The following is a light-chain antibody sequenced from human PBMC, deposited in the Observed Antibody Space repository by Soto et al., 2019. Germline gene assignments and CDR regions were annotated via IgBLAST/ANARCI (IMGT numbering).Light chain of an antibody. V-gene: IGKV1-5*01. CDR3: QQYNSCTWT. CDR2: DAS. CDR1: QSIRGR. Sequence: DIQMTQAPFTLSASVGDRVTITCRASQSIRGRLAWFQQRPGTAPKLLIYDASNLGSGVPSRFSGSGSGTEFTLTISSLQPDDFATYYCQQYNSCTWTFGQGTKVDIK. J-gene: IGKJ1*01.